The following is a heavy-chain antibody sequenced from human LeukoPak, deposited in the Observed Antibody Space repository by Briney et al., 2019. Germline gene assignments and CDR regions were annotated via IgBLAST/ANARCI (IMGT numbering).Heavy chain of an antibody. J-gene: IGHJ4*02. CDR3: ARHIVVVPAAITD. D-gene: IGHD2-2*01. Sequence: PGGSLRLSCAAPGFTFSSYAMSWVRQAPGKGLEWVSAISGSGGSTYYADSVKGRFTISRDNSKNTLYLQMNSLRAEDTAVYYCARHIVVVPAAITDWGQGTLVTVSS. CDR1: GFTFSSYA. CDR2: ISGSGGST. V-gene: IGHV3-23*01.